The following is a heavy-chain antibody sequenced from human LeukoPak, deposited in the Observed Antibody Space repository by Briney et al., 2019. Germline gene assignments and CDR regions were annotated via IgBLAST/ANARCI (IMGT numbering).Heavy chain of an antibody. J-gene: IGHJ4*02. D-gene: IGHD3-22*01. CDR3: ARHGGYYDSSGYYSPLWYFDY. CDR2: IYYSGST. V-gene: IGHV4-59*08. CDR1: GGSISSYY. Sequence: SETLSLTCTVSGGSISSYYWSWIRQPPGKGLQWLGYIYYSGSTNYNPSLKSRVTISVDTSKNQFSLKLSSVTAADTAVYYCARHGGYYDSSGYYSPLWYFDYWGQGTLVTVSS.